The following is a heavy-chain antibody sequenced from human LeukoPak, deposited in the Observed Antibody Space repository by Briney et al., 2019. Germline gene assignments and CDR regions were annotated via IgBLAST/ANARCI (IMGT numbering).Heavy chain of an antibody. D-gene: IGHD5-18*01. CDR1: GGSISGYY. Sequence: SETLSLTCTVSGGSISGYYWSWIRQPPGKGLEWIGYIYYSGSTKYNPSLKSRVTISVDASKNQFSLRLSSLTAADTAVYYCARGALDTKTRFDYWGQETLVTVSS. V-gene: IGHV4-59*01. CDR3: ARGALDTKTRFDY. CDR2: IYYSGST. J-gene: IGHJ4*02.